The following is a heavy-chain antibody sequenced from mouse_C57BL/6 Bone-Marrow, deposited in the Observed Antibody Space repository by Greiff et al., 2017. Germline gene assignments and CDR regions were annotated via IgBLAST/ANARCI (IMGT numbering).Heavy chain of an antibody. CDR2: ISNLAYSI. V-gene: IGHV5-15*01. CDR3: ARYDYDGDAMDY. J-gene: IGHJ4*01. D-gene: IGHD2-4*01. Sequence: DVMLVESGGGLVQPGGSLKLSCAASGFTFSDYGMAWVRQAPRKGPEWVAFISNLAYSIYYADTVTGRFTISRENAKNTLYLEMSSLRSEDTAMYDCARYDYDGDAMDYWGQGTSVTVSS. CDR1: GFTFSDYG.